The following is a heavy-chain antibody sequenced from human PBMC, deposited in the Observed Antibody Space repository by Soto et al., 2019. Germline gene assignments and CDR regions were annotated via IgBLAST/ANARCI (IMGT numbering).Heavy chain of an antibody. Sequence: GGSLRLSCAASVLSFSSSAMNWVRQDPGEGLEWVAGISGSAVGTYHADSVKGRFTISRDNSKNTLYLQMNSLRVEDTAIYYCAKSYDSSGFRYWYFDLWGRGTLVTVSS. CDR2: ISGSAVGT. V-gene: IGHV3-23*01. J-gene: IGHJ2*01. CDR3: AKSYDSSGFRYWYFDL. D-gene: IGHD3-22*01. CDR1: VLSFSSSA.